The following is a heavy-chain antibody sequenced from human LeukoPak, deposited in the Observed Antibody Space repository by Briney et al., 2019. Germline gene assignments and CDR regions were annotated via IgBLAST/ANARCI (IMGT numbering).Heavy chain of an antibody. D-gene: IGHD3-22*01. CDR1: GFTFDDHA. V-gene: IGHV3-9*01. Sequence: SLRLSCAASGFTFDDHAMYWVRQAPGKGLEWVSGINWDGSRIGYADAVKGRFTIFRDSAKKSLYLQMNSLRTEDTALYYCARASYYYDTSGLGALDIWGQGTLVTVSS. J-gene: IGHJ3*02. CDR2: INWDGSRI. CDR3: ARASYYYDTSGLGALDI.